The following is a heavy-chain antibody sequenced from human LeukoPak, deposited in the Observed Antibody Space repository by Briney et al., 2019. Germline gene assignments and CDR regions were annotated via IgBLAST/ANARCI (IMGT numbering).Heavy chain of an antibody. V-gene: IGHV3-7*01. J-gene: IGHJ6*02. CDR3: ASNPRGGTIFGVVSGPDV. CDR1: GFTFSSYW. CDR2: IKQDGSEK. Sequence: GGSLRLSCAASGFTFSSYWMSWVRQAPGKGLEWVANIKQDGSEKYYVDSVKGRFTISRDNAKNSLYLQMNSLRAEDTAVYYCASNPRGGTIFGVVSGPDVWGQGTTVTVSS. D-gene: IGHD3-3*01.